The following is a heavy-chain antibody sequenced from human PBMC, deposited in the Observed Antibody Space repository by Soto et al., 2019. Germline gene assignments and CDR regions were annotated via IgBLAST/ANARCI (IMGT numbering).Heavy chain of an antibody. J-gene: IGHJ4*02. D-gene: IGHD6-19*01. CDR3: EHTGSHLIAVSGPDY. CDR2: IYWDDDK. Sequence: QITLKESGPPLVKPTQTLTLTCTFSGFSLSTSGVGVGWIRQPPGKALEWLALIYWDDDKRYSPSLKSRLTITMDTAKNQVVLTMTNMDPVDTAKYYCEHTGSHLIAVSGPDYWGQGTLVT. V-gene: IGHV2-5*02. CDR1: GFSLSTSGVG.